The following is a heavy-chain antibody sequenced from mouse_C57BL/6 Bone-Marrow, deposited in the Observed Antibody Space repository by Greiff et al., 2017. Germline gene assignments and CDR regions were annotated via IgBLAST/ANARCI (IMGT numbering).Heavy chain of an antibody. CDR3: TRSLIYYGTNY. J-gene: IGHJ2*01. CDR2: IDPEDGAT. V-gene: IGHV14-2*01. D-gene: IGHD1-1*01. CDR1: GFNIKDYY. Sequence: EVNVVESGAELVKPGASVKLSCTASGFNIKDYYIHWVKQRTEQGLAWIGRIDPEDGATTYAPKFQDKATITADTSSNPAYLQLSSLTSEDTTLYYCTRSLIYYGTNYWGQGTTLTVSS.